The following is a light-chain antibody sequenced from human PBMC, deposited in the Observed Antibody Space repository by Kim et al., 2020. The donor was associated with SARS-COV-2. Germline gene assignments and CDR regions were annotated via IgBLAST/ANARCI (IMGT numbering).Light chain of an antibody. CDR2: GAS. V-gene: IGKV3-20*01. Sequence: PGERATLSCRASQSVGSNSLAWYQQKPGQAPRLVMYGASSRATDIPDRFSGSGSGTDFTLTINRLEPEDFAVYYCHQYGDSPDTFGQGTKLEI. J-gene: IGKJ2*01. CDR1: QSVGSNS. CDR3: HQYGDSPDT.